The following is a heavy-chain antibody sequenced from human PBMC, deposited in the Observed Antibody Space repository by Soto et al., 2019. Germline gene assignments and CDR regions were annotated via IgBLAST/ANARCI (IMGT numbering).Heavy chain of an antibody. CDR1: GGSFSGYY. CDR3: ARGLKRTSWWVY. Sequence: SETLSLTCAVYGGSFSGYYWSWIRQPPGKGLEWIGEINHSGSTNYNPSLKSRVTISVDTSKNQFSLKLSSVTAADTAVYYCARGLKRTSWWVYWGQGTLVTVSS. D-gene: IGHD2-2*01. CDR2: INHSGST. V-gene: IGHV4-34*01. J-gene: IGHJ4*02.